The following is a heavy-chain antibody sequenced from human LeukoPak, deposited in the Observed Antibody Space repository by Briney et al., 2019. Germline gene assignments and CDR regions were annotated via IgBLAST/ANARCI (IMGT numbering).Heavy chain of an antibody. CDR3: AKARIIGVGWAQFDS. Sequence: PGGSLRLSCATSGFTFSQFGMTWVRQPPGKGLEWVASFDGNAHGTYFADSVKGQCTISSDNSKNTVYLQMNSLRADDTAIYYCAKARIIGVGWAQFDSWGQGSLVTVSS. V-gene: IGHV3-23*01. CDR2: FDGNAHGT. CDR1: GFTFSQFG. J-gene: IGHJ4*02. D-gene: IGHD2-21*01.